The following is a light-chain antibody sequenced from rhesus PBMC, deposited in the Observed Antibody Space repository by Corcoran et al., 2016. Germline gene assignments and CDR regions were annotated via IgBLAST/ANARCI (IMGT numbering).Light chain of an antibody. V-gene: IGKV2S9*01. CDR2: QVS. CDR3: MPGTHWPPT. Sequence: DVVMTQSPLSLPVTLGQPASISCRSSQSLVDSDGKTYLNWLQQKPGPPTRRLIDQVSNRDSGVPDRFSGRGAGTDFTLKISRVGAEDVGVCSCMPGTHWPPTFGGGTKVEIK. J-gene: IGKJ4*01. CDR1: QSLVDSDGKTY.